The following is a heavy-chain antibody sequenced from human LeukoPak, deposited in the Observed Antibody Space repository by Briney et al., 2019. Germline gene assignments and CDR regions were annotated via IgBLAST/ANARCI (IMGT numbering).Heavy chain of an antibody. CDR2: ISSGNSYI. CDR3: ARDGSYCGGDCSPSYYFDY. Sequence: PGGSLRVSCAASGFTVSSNYMNWVRQAPGKGLEWVSSISSGNSYIYHADSVKGRFTISRDNAKNSLHLQMNSLRAEDTAVYYCARDGSYCGGDCSPSYYFDYWGQGTLVTVSS. D-gene: IGHD2-21*02. J-gene: IGHJ4*02. CDR1: GFTVSSNY. V-gene: IGHV3-21*01.